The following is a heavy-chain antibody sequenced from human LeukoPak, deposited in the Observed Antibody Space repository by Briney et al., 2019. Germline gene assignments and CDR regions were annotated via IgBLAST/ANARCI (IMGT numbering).Heavy chain of an antibody. V-gene: IGHV4-39*01. CDR3: ASHYVWGTQRYIDY. J-gene: IGHJ4*02. CDR2: IYYTGMT. Sequence: SATLSLTCTVSGASTGSSTYYWGWTRQPPGKGLEWIGTIYYTGMTYYNPSLKSRVNIAEDRSKNQFSLKLTSLTAADTAVYYCASHYVWGTQRYIDYWGQGILVTVSS. D-gene: IGHD3-16*02. CDR1: GASTGSSTYY.